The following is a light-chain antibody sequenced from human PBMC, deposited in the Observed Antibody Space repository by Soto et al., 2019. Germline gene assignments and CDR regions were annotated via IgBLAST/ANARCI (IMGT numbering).Light chain of an antibody. CDR1: SSDVGGYNF. V-gene: IGLV2-14*03. CDR3: SSYTTSSTLV. CDR2: EVT. Sequence: SALTXPASVSGSPGQSITISCTGTSSDVGGYNFVSWFQQHPGKAPKLMIFEVTSRPSGVSNRFSGSKSGNTASLTISGLQPEDEADYYCSSYTTSSTLVFGTGTKVTVL. J-gene: IGLJ1*01.